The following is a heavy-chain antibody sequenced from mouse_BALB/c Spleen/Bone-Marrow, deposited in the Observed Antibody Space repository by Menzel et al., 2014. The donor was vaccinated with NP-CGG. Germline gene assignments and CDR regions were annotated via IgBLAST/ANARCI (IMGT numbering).Heavy chain of an antibody. Sequence: VMLVESGPGLVAPSQSLSITCTVSGFSLTSHGVSWVRQPPGKGLEWLGVIWGDGSTNYHSALISRLSINKDNSKSXVLLKLNSLQTDDTATYYCAKEGRSRSTIITTFADWGQGTLVTVSA. CDR1: GFSLTSHG. CDR3: AKEGRSRSTIITTFAD. CDR2: IWGDGST. V-gene: IGHV2-3*01. J-gene: IGHJ3*01. D-gene: IGHD2-12*01.